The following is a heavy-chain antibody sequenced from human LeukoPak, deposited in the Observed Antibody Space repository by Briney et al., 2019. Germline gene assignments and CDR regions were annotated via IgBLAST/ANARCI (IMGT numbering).Heavy chain of an antibody. D-gene: IGHD2-15*01. CDR3: AKGSRPYCSGGSCLKGDAFDI. V-gene: IGHV3-7*01. CDR2: IKQDGSEK. Sequence: PGGSLRLSCAASGFTFSSYWMSWVRQAPGKGLEWVANIKQDGSEKYYADSVKGRFTISRDSSKNTLYLQMNSLRAEDTAVYYCAKGSRPYCSGGSCLKGDAFDIWGQGTMVTVSS. J-gene: IGHJ3*02. CDR1: GFTFSSYW.